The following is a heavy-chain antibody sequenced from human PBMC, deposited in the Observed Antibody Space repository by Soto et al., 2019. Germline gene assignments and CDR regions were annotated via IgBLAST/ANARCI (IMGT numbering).Heavy chain of an antibody. CDR1: GFTFSDYY. Sequence: EVQLVESGGGLVQPGGSLRLSCAASGFTFSDYYMDWVRQGPGKGLEWVGRTKNKANSYSTEYAAAVKGRFTISRDVSKKSLYLHMNSLKTEDTAVYYCTREMYYGIPPYSYDMDVWGHGTTVTVSS. D-gene: IGHD3-9*01. V-gene: IGHV3-72*01. J-gene: IGHJ6*02. CDR3: TREMYYGIPPYSYDMDV. CDR2: TKNKANSYST.